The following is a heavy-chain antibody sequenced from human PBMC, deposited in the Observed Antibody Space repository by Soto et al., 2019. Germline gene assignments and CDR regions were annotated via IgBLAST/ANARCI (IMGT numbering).Heavy chain of an antibody. Sequence: PGGSLRLSCAASGFTFSSYSMNWVRQAPGKGLEWVSYITTSSSTIYYADSVKGRFTISRDNAKNSLYLQMNSLRAEDTAVYYCAVFRTGSGGRYYYGMDXWGQGTTVTVSS. J-gene: IGHJ6*02. D-gene: IGHD2-15*01. CDR3: AVFRTGSGGRYYYGMDX. V-gene: IGHV3-48*01. CDR2: ITTSSSTI. CDR1: GFTFSSYS.